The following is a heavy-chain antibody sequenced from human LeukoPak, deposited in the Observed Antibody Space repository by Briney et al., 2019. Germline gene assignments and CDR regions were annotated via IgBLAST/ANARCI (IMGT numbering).Heavy chain of an antibody. J-gene: IGHJ4*02. Sequence: ASVKVSCKASGGTFSSYAISWVRQAPGQGLEWMGRIIPILGIANYAQKFQGRVTITADKSTSTAYMELSSLRSEDTAVYYCARALGYCSGGSCLFDYWGQGTLVTVSS. CDR1: GGTFSSYA. CDR2: IIPILGIA. V-gene: IGHV1-69*04. D-gene: IGHD2-15*01. CDR3: ARALGYCSGGSCLFDY.